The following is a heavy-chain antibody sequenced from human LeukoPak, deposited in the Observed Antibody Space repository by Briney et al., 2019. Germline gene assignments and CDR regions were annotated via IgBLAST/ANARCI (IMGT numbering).Heavy chain of an antibody. Sequence: SETLPLTCTVSGGSISSSSYYWGWIRQPPGKGLEWIGSIYYSGTTYYNPSLKSRVTISVDTSKNQFSLKLSSVTAADTAVYYCARRYCSGGSCYSERGAFDIWGQGTMVTVSS. CDR2: IYYSGTT. J-gene: IGHJ3*02. V-gene: IGHV4-39*07. D-gene: IGHD2-15*01. CDR3: ARRYCSGGSCYSERGAFDI. CDR1: GGSISSSSYY.